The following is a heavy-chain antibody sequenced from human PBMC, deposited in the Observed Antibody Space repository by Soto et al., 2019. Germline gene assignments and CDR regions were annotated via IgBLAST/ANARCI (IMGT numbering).Heavy chain of an antibody. J-gene: IGHJ5*02. V-gene: IGHV4-59*01. CDR2: IYYSGST. CDR3: ARAKSSISSSSHPRRFDP. CDR1: GGSISSYY. D-gene: IGHD6-13*01. Sequence: QVQLQESGPGLVKPSETLSLTCTVSGGSISSYYWSWIRQPPGKGLEWIGYIYYSGSTNYNPSLKSRVTISVDTSKNQFSLKLSSVTAADTAVYYCARAKSSISSSSHPRRFDPWGQGTLVTVSS.